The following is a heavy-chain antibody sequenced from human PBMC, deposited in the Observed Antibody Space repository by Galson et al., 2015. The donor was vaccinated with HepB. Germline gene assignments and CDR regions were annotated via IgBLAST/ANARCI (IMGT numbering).Heavy chain of an antibody. D-gene: IGHD6-13*01. V-gene: IGHV1-24*01. CDR3: ATRGEQQLVLFSAFDI. CDR2: FDPEDGET. CDR1: GYTLTELS. Sequence: SVKVSCKVSGYTLTELSMHWERQAPGKGLEWMGGFDPEDGETIYAQKFQGRVTMTEDTSTGTAYMELSSLRSEDTAVYYCATRGEQQLVLFSAFDIWGQGTMVTVSS. J-gene: IGHJ3*02.